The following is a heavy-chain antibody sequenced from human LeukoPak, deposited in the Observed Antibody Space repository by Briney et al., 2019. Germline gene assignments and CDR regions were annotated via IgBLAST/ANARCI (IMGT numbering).Heavy chain of an antibody. CDR2: IRGSGGST. Sequence: PGGSLRLSCAASGFTFSSYAMSWVRQAPGKGLEWVSAIRGSGGSTYYADSVKGRFTISRDNSKNTLYLQMNSLRAEDTAVYYCAKDGSGSYYFDYWGQGTLVTVSS. D-gene: IGHD1-26*01. CDR1: GFTFSSYA. CDR3: AKDGSGSYYFDY. J-gene: IGHJ4*02. V-gene: IGHV3-23*01.